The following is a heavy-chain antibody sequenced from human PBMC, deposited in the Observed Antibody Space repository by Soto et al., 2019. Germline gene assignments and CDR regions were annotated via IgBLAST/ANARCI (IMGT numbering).Heavy chain of an antibody. CDR3: ATYDFPYYYMDV. CDR1: GGSISRYF. J-gene: IGHJ6*03. V-gene: IGHV4-59*13. CDR2: IYYSGST. D-gene: IGHD3-16*01. Sequence: QVQLQESGPGLVKPSETLSLTCTVSGGSISRYFWSWIRQPPGKGLQWIGHIYYSGSTDYNPSLKSRVAISVDASKTHFSLRLNSVTAADAAVYYCATYDFPYYYMDVWGKGTTVTVSS.